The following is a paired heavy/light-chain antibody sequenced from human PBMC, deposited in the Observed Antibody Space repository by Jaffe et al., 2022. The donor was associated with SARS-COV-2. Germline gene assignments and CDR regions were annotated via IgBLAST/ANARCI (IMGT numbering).Heavy chain of an antibody. D-gene: IGHD3-10*01. V-gene: IGHV3-9*01. Sequence: EVQLVESGGGLVQPGRSLRLSCAASGFSFDDYDMHWVRQAPGKGLEWVSGITWNSGSIGYADSVKGRFTISRDNAKNSLYLQMSSLRTEDTALYYCAKDFYFGSGSYRLRAADYWGRGTLVTVSS. CDR3: AKDFYFGSGSYRLRAADY. CDR2: ITWNSGSI. CDR1: GFSFDDYD. J-gene: IGHJ4*02.
Light chain of an antibody. J-gene: IGLJ2*01. CDR3: SSYGISNGV. CDR1: SSDVGGYKY. V-gene: IGLV2-8*01. Sequence: QSALTQPPSASGSPGQSVTISCTGTSSDVGGYKYVSWYQQHPGKAPKLMIYEVSKRPSGVPDRFSGSKSGNTASLTVSGLQAEDEADYYCSSYGISNGVFGGGTRLTVL. CDR2: EVS.